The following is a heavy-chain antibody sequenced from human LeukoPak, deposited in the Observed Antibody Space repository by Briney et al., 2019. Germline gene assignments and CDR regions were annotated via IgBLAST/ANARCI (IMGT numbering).Heavy chain of an antibody. CDR1: GFTFSSYG. J-gene: IGHJ4*02. D-gene: IGHD5-18*01. CDR2: IWYDGSNK. Sequence: GGSLRLSCAASGFTFSSYGMHWVRQAPGKGREWVAVIWYDGSNKYYADSVKGRFTISRDNSKNTLYLQMNSLRAEDTAVYYCAKGDTAVVSYYFDYWGQGTLVTVSS. V-gene: IGHV3-33*06. CDR3: AKGDTAVVSYYFDY.